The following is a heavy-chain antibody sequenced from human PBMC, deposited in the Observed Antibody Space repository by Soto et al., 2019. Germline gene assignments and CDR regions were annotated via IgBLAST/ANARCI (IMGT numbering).Heavy chain of an antibody. CDR3: ARSRYSSSPDFEF. CDR2: IYYSGST. Sequence: QVQLQESGPGLVKPSETLSLTCTVSGGSISSYYWTWIRQPPGKGLEWIGYIYYSGSTNYNPSLISRVTISQATSPNQFSLKLSWVTAADAAVYYCARSRYSSSPDFEFWGQGTLVTVSS. D-gene: IGHD6-6*01. J-gene: IGHJ4*02. CDR1: GGSISSYY. V-gene: IGHV4-59*01.